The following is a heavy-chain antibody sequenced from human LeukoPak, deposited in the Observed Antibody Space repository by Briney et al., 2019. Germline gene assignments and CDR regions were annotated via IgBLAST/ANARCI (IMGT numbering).Heavy chain of an antibody. Sequence: SETLSLTCTVSGGSISSGSYYWSWIRQPAGKGLEWIGRIYTSGSTNYNPSLKSRVTISVDTSKNQFSLKLSSVTAADTAVYYCARDSDYSNSNWFDPWGQGTLVTVSS. V-gene: IGHV4-61*02. CDR1: GGSISSGSYY. J-gene: IGHJ5*02. CDR2: IYTSGST. CDR3: ARDSDYSNSNWFDP. D-gene: IGHD4-11*01.